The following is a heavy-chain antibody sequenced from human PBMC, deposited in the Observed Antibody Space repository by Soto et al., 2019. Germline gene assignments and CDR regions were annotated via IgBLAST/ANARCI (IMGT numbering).Heavy chain of an antibody. CDR2: VYYRGAI. V-gene: IGHV4-59*01. J-gene: IGHJ4*02. CDR1: GGSISGFY. Sequence: SETLSLTCTVSGGSISGFYWSWIRQPPGKGLEWVGYVYYRGAINYNPSLNSRITISVDTSKNQFSLNLMSVTAADTAVYYCARGEYSFDDWGQGTLVTVAS. CDR3: ARGEYSFDD.